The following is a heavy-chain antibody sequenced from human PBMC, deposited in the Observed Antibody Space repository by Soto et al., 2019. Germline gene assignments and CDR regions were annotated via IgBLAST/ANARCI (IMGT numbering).Heavy chain of an antibody. CDR3: ASVGELLVWFDS. D-gene: IGHD3-10*01. Sequence: SETLSLTCTVSGGSISSSSYYWGWIRQPPGKGLEWIGSIYYSGSTYYNPSLKSRVTISVDTSKNQFSLNLSSVTAPDTAVYYCASVGELLVWFDSWGQGTLVTVSS. CDR1: GGSISSSSYY. V-gene: IGHV4-39*01. J-gene: IGHJ5*01. CDR2: IYYSGST.